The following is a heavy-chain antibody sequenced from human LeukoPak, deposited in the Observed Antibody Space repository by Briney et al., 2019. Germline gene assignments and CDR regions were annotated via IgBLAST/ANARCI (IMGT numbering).Heavy chain of an antibody. CDR2: IYYSGST. J-gene: IGHJ6*02. V-gene: IGHV4-59*01. CDR1: GGSISSYY. Sequence: PSETLSLTCTVSGGSISSYYWSWIRQPPGKGLEWIGYIYYSGSTNYNPSLKSRVTISVDTSKNQFSLKLSSVTAADTAVYYCARVPYSSSWYDYYGMDVWGQGTTVTVSS. CDR3: ARVPYSSSWYDYYGMDV. D-gene: IGHD6-13*01.